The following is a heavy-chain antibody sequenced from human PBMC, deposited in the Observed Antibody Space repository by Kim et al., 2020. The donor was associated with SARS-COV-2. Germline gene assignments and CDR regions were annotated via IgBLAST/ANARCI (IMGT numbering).Heavy chain of an antibody. V-gene: IGHV3-48*02. Sequence: YADSVKGRFTISRDNAKNSLYLQMNSLRDEDTAVYYCARDRIALSGSFNYWGQGTLVTVSS. D-gene: IGHD1-26*01. CDR3: ARDRIALSGSFNY. J-gene: IGHJ4*02.